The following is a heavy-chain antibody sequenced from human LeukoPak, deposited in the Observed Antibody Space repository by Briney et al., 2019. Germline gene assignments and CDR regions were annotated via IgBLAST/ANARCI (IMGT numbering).Heavy chain of an antibody. CDR3: ARGRRDYYGSGSVWFDP. D-gene: IGHD3-10*01. V-gene: IGHV1-8*02. Sequence: ASVKVSCKASGYTFTSYGINWVRQATGQGLEWMGWMNPNSGNTGYAQKFQGRVTMTRNTSISTAYMELSSLRSEDTAVYYCARGRRDYYGSGSVWFDPWGQGTLVTVSS. CDR2: MNPNSGNT. J-gene: IGHJ5*02. CDR1: GYTFTSYG.